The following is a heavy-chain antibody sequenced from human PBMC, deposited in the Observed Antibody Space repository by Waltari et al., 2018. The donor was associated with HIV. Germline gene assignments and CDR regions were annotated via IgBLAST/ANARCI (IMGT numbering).Heavy chain of an antibody. J-gene: IGHJ4*02. V-gene: IGHV4-61*02. D-gene: IGHD3-9*01. CDR3: ARATWAKTKAGWDRYFDK. CDR1: GDSIRCGSHS. Sequence: QVQPQESGPRLVQPSGTLYLRSTLPGDSIRCGSHSWIWLRQPAGEGLEWVGRMYVCGNTNYSPSLKSRVTMSVDTSTNKFSLKMTSVTASDTAIYYCARATWAKTKAGWDRYFDKWGPGILVTVSS. CDR2: MYVCGNT.